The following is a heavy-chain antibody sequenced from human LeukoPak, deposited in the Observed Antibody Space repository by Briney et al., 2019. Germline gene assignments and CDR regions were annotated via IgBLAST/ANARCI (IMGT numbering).Heavy chain of an antibody. V-gene: IGHV1-8*01. CDR1: GYTFTSYD. Sequence: ASVKVSCKASGYTFTSYDINWVRQATGQGLEWMGWMNPNSGNTGYAQKFQGRVTMTRNTSISTAYMELSSLRSEDTAVYYRARVGYCSSTSCYGPYYYYGMDVWGQGTTVTVSS. CDR3: ARVGYCSSTSCYGPYYYYGMDV. D-gene: IGHD2-2*01. J-gene: IGHJ6*02. CDR2: MNPNSGNT.